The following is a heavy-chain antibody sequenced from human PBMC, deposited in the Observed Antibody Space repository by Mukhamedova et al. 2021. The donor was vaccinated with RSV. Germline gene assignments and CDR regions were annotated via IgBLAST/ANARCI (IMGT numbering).Heavy chain of an antibody. CDR1: GGSFSGYY. Sequence: GGSFSGYYWSWIRQPPGKGLEWIGEINHSGSTNYNPSLKSRVTISVDTSKNQFSLKLSSVTAADTAVYYCSRGSGSTNEYYMDVWGK. CDR3: SRGSGSTNEYYMDV. CDR2: INHSGST. J-gene: IGHJ6*03. D-gene: IGHD2-2*01. V-gene: IGHV4-34*01.